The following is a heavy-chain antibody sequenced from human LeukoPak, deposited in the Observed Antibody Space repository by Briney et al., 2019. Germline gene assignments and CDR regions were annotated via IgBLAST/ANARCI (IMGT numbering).Heavy chain of an antibody. CDR2: ISTNGAGT. CDR1: GFTFSSYA. Sequence: VGSLRLSCAASGFTFSSYAMHWVRQAPGKGLEFVSAISTNGAGTYYANSVRGRFTISRDNSKNTLYLQMGSLRAEDMAVYYCARARWSGYYYFEYWGQGTLVTVSS. D-gene: IGHD3-3*01. V-gene: IGHV3-64*01. CDR3: ARARWSGYYYFEY. J-gene: IGHJ4*02.